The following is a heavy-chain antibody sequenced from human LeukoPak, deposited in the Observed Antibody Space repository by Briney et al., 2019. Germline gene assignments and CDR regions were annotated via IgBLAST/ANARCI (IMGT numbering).Heavy chain of an antibody. CDR3: AKDKGRFCSGGSCYSDAFDI. D-gene: IGHD2-15*01. J-gene: IGHJ3*02. V-gene: IGHV3-23*01. CDR2: ISGSGGST. CDR1: GFTFSSYA. Sequence: PGGSLRLSCAASGFTFSSYAMSWVRQAPGKGLGWVSAISGSGGSTYYADSVKGRFTISRDNSKNTLYLQMNSLRAEDTAVYYCAKDKGRFCSGGSCYSDAFDIWGQGTMVTVSS.